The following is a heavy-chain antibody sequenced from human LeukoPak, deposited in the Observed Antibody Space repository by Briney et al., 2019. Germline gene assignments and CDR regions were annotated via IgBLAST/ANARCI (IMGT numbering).Heavy chain of an antibody. CDR2: IYHSGST. D-gene: IGHD3-3*01. V-gene: IGHV4-30-2*01. CDR3: ASARSGYYGWVYFDY. J-gene: IGHJ4*02. CDR1: GASISSGDYS. Sequence: SQTLSLTCAVSGASISSGDYSWSWIRQPPGKGLEWIGYIYHSGSTYYNPSLKSRVTISVDRSKNQFSLKLSSVTAADTAVYYCASARSGYYGWVYFDYWGQGTLVTVSS.